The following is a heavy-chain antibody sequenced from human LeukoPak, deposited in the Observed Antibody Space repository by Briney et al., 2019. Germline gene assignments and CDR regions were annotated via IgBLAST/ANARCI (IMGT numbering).Heavy chain of an antibody. CDR3: ARVLAGGSSWDFDY. V-gene: IGHV4-30-2*01. D-gene: IGHD6-13*01. CDR1: GGSISSGGYS. J-gene: IGHJ4*02. Sequence: SETLSLTCAVSGGSISSGGYSWSWIGQPPGKGLEWIGDIYHSGSTYYNLSLRSRVTISVDRSKNQSPLKLSSVTAADTAVYYCARVLAGGSSWDFDYWGQGTLVTVSS. CDR2: IYHSGST.